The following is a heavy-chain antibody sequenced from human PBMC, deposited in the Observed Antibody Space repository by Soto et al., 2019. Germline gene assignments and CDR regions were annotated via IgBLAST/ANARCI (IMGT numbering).Heavy chain of an antibody. Sequence: GASVKVSCKASGGTFSSYAISWVRQAPGQGLEWMGGIIPIFGTANCAQKFQGRVTITADKSTSTAYMELSSLRSEDTAVYYCARASDKAAIGYYDSSGYYSYWGRGTLVTVSS. J-gene: IGHJ4*02. CDR2: IIPIFGTA. CDR1: GGTFSSYA. CDR3: ARASDKAAIGYYDSSGYYSY. V-gene: IGHV1-69*06. D-gene: IGHD3-22*01.